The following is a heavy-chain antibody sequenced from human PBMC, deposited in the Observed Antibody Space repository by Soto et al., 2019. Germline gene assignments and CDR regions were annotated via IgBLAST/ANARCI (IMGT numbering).Heavy chain of an antibody. V-gene: IGHV1-58*01. D-gene: IGHD6-19*01. J-gene: IGHJ6*02. CDR1: GFTFTSSA. Sequence: SVKVSCKASGFTFTSSAVQWVRQARGQRLEWIGWIVVGSGNTNYAQKFQERVTITRDMSTSTAYMELSSLRSEDTAVYYCAAEAVAGTVPYYYYYYGMDVWGQGTTVTVSS. CDR3: AAEAVAGTVPYYYYYYGMDV. CDR2: IVVGSGNT.